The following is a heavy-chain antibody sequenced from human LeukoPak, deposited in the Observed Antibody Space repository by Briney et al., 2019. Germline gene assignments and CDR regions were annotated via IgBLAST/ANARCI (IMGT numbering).Heavy chain of an antibody. CDR3: ARDHSYVPAMVPYYYYGMDV. CDR2: IYSGGST. Sequence: GGSLRLSCAASGFTFSRYTMNWVRQAPGKGLEWVSVIYSGGSTYYADSVKGRFTISRDNSKNTLYLQMNSLRAEDTAVYYCARDHSYVPAMVPYYYYGMDVWGQGTTVTVSS. J-gene: IGHJ6*02. CDR1: GFTFSRYT. V-gene: IGHV3-53*01. D-gene: IGHD5-18*01.